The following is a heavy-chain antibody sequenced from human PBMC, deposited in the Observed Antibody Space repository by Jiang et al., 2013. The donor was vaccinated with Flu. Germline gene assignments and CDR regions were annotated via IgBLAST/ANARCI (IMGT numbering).Heavy chain of an antibody. CDR1: GFIFSNYG. CDR2: ISFDGRTK. V-gene: IGHV3-30*18. J-gene: IGHJ4*02. Sequence: LESGGGVVQPGRSLRLSCAASGFIFSNYGMHWVRQAPGKGLEWVAVISFDGRTKNYADSVKNRFTISRDNSKNTLHLQMNSLRVEDTAVYYCAKDLTMYCGGDCSLFDYWGQGSLVTVSS. D-gene: IGHD2-21*02. CDR3: AKDLTMYCGGDCSLFDY.